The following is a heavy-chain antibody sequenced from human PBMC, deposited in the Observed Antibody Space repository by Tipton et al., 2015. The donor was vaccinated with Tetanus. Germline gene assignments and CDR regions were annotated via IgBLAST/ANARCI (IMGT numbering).Heavy chain of an antibody. CDR3: ATDMSVDTGYDY. V-gene: IGHV1-46*01. CDR1: GYSFTTYW. D-gene: IGHD5-18*01. CDR2: VNPSGGSG. J-gene: IGHJ4*02. Sequence: QLVQSGPEVKKPGASVKVSCKASGYSFTTYWVHWVRQAPGQGLEWMGMVNPSGGSGRYSQNFEGRVTMTSDTSTNTVYMELSSLRSDDTAVYYCATDMSVDTGYDYWGRGTLVTVSS.